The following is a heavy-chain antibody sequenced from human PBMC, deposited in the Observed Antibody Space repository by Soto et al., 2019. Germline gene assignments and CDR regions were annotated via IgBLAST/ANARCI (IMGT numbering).Heavy chain of an antibody. J-gene: IGHJ3*02. CDR2: ISYDGSNK. CDR1: GFTFSSYG. V-gene: IGHV3-30*18. Sequence: QVQLVESGGGVVQPGRSLRLSCAASGFTFSSYGMHWVRQAPGKGLEWVAVISYDGSNKYYADSVKGRFTISRDNSKNTLYLQMNSLRAEDTAVYYCAKDAWLLCGPWKSPLGCAFDIWGQGTMVTVSS. CDR3: AKDAWLLCGPWKSPLGCAFDI. D-gene: IGHD5-12*01.